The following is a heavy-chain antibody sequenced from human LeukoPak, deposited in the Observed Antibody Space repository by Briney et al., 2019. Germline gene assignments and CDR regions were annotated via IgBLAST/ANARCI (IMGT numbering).Heavy chain of an antibody. D-gene: IGHD2-15*01. CDR2: ISGSGGST. CDR3: VSTPGGSSPFDY. Sequence: QPGGSRRLSCAASGFTFSSYAMSWVRQAPGKGLEWVSAISGSGGSTYYADSVKGRFTISRDNAKNSVYLQMNSLRAEDTAVYYCVSTPGGSSPFDYWGQGTPVTVSS. CDR1: GFTFSSYA. J-gene: IGHJ4*02. V-gene: IGHV3-23*01.